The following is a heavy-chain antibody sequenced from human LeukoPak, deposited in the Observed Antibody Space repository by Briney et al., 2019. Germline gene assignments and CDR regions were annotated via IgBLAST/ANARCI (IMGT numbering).Heavy chain of an antibody. Sequence: SETLSLTCAVSGGSISRSNWWSWVRQPPGKGLEWIGEIYHSGSTNYNPSLKSRVTISVDKSKNQFSLKLSSVTAADTAVYYCARGGGTEWLLVPFEYWGQGTLVTVSS. CDR2: IYHSGST. V-gene: IGHV4-4*02. J-gene: IGHJ4*02. CDR3: ARGGGTEWLLVPFEY. D-gene: IGHD3-22*01. CDR1: GGSISRSNW.